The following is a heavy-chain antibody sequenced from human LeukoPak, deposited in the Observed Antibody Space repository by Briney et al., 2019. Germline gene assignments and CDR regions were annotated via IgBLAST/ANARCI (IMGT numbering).Heavy chain of an antibody. Sequence: GGSLRLSCAASGFTFSSYWMHWVRQAPGKGLVWVSRINSDGSSASYADSVKGRFTISRDNSKNTLYLQMNSLRAEDTAVYYCAKKYSTGLDPWGQGTLVTVSS. V-gene: IGHV3-74*01. CDR2: INSDGSSA. D-gene: IGHD1-26*01. CDR3: AKKYSTGLDP. CDR1: GFTFSSYW. J-gene: IGHJ5*02.